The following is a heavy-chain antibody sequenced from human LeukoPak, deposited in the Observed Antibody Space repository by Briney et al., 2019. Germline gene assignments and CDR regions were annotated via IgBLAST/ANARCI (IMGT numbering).Heavy chain of an antibody. D-gene: IGHD6-19*01. Sequence: ASVKVSCKASGYTFTGYYMHWVRQAPGQGPEWMGIINSSGGTTSYAQKFQGRVTMTRDTSTSTVYMDLSSLRSEDTAVYYCARGGWYYFGYWGQGTLVTVSS. J-gene: IGHJ4*02. CDR1: GYTFTGYY. V-gene: IGHV1-46*01. CDR2: INSSGGTT. CDR3: ARGGWYYFGY.